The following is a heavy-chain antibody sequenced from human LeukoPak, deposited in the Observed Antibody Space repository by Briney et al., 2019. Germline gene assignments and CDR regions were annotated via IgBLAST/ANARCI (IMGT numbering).Heavy chain of an antibody. D-gene: IGHD6-13*01. CDR2: IYYTGST. CDR3: ARLSRGASAGFDC. V-gene: IGHV4-59*08. CDR1: GGSINSYY. Sequence: PSETLSLTCSVSGGSINSYYWSWIRQPPGKGLEWIAYIYYTGSTNYNPSLRSRLTISVDTSKNQSSLKLNSVTAADTAVYYCARLSRGASAGFDCWGQGALVTVSS. J-gene: IGHJ4*02.